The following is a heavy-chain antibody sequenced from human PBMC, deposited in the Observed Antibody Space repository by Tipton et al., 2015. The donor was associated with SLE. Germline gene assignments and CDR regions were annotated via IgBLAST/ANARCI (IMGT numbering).Heavy chain of an antibody. CDR3: ARRGETQVWGPDN. CDR2: IWFDGSDT. V-gene: IGHV3-33*03. J-gene: IGHJ4*02. Sequence: SLRLSCAASGFTFSDYVMHWVRQAPGKGLEWVGLIWFDGSDTFYGDSVKGRFTISRDNSKNTLYLQMNSLRAADTAMYYCARRGETQVWGPDNWGQGPLVTVSS. CDR1: GFTFSDYV. D-gene: IGHD3-10*01.